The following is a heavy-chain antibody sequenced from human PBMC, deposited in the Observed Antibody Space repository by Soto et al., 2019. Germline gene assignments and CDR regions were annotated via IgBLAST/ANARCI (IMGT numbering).Heavy chain of an antibody. CDR2: ISGSGGST. J-gene: IGHJ3*02. D-gene: IGHD2-2*01. Sequence: PGGSLRLSCAASGFTFSSYAMSWVRQAPGKGLEWVSAISGSGGSTYYADSVKGRFTISRDNSKNTLYLQMNSLRAEDTAVYYCANYGYCSSTSCHDAFDIWGQGTMVTVSS. CDR1: GFTFSSYA. CDR3: ANYGYCSSTSCHDAFDI. V-gene: IGHV3-23*01.